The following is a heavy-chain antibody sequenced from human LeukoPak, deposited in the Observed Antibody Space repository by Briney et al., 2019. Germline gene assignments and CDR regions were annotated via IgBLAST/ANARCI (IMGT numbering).Heavy chain of an antibody. D-gene: IGHD2-15*01. CDR2: INPNSGGT. V-gene: IGHV1-2*02. J-gene: IGHJ3*02. Sequence: GASVKVSCKASGYTFTGYYMHWVRQAPGQGLEWMGWINPNSGGTNYAQKFQGRVTMTRDTSISTAYMELSRLRSDDTAVYYCASEYCSGGSCSNAFDIWGQETMVTVSS. CDR3: ASEYCSGGSCSNAFDI. CDR1: GYTFTGYY.